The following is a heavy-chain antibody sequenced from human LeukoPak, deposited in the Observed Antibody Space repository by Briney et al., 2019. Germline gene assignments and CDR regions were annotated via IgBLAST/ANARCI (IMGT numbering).Heavy chain of an antibody. D-gene: IGHD1-26*01. CDR2: ISGSGGTT. V-gene: IGHV3-23*01. J-gene: IGHJ4*02. CDR1: RFTFSSYG. CDR3: VKERGYSATGVFDF. Sequence: PGGSLTLSCAASRFTFSSYGMSWVRQAPGRGLQWVAGISGSGGTTYYADSVRGRLIISRDNSKNTLYLQMSSLSAEDTAIYYCVKERGYSATGVFDFWGQGTLVTVSS.